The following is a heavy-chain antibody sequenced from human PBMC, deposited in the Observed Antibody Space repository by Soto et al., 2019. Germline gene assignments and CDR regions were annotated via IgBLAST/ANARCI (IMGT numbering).Heavy chain of an antibody. D-gene: IGHD3-9*01. Sequence: GSLRLSCAASGFTFSSYGMHWVRQAPGKGLEWVAVIWYDGSNKYYADSVKGRFTISRDNSKNTLYLQMNSLRAEDTAVYYCARESSYYDILTGYNYGMDVWGQGTTVTVSS. J-gene: IGHJ6*02. V-gene: IGHV3-33*01. CDR3: ARESSYYDILTGYNYGMDV. CDR2: IWYDGSNK. CDR1: GFTFSSYG.